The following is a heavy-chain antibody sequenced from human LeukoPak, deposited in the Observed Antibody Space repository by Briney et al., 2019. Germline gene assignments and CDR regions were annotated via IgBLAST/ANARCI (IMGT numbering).Heavy chain of an antibody. CDR2: IYYSGSR. V-gene: IGHV4-31*03. J-gene: IGHJ5*02. CDR1: GGSINSADYY. D-gene: IGHD5-24*01. CDR3: ARDLGGDGFNLRNWFDP. Sequence: SETLSLTCTVSGGSINSADYYWSWIRQHPGKGLEWIGYIYYSGSRYYNPSLKSRVSISIDTSKNQFSLSLSSETAADTAVYYCARDLGGDGFNLRNWFDPRGQGTLVTVSS.